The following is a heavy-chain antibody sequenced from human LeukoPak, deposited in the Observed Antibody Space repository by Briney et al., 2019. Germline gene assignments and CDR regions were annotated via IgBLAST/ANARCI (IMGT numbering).Heavy chain of an antibody. CDR3: AREKRYDDFDY. Sequence: GGSLRLSCVVSGISLSNYAMTWVRQAPGKGLEWVSYISERGGSTTYADSVKGRFTISRDTSLNTLYLQMNSLRAEDTAVYYCAREKRYDDFDYWGQGTLVTVSS. CDR2: ISERGGST. J-gene: IGHJ4*02. V-gene: IGHV3-23*01. CDR1: GISLSNYA. D-gene: IGHD5-12*01.